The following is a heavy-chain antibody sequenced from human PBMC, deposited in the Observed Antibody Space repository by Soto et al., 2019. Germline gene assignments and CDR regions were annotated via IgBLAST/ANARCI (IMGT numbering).Heavy chain of an antibody. J-gene: IGHJ3*02. D-gene: IGHD3-10*01. CDR3: ARGINYYASGDDAFDI. CDR1: GYTFTSYD. V-gene: IGHV1-8*01. Sequence: QVQLVQSGAEGKKPGASVKLSCKASGYTFTSYDINWVRQATGQGIEWMGWMNPNSGNTGYAQKFQGRVTMTRNTSISTAFMELSSLRSEDTAVYYCARGINYYASGDDAFDIWGQGTMVTVSS. CDR2: MNPNSGNT.